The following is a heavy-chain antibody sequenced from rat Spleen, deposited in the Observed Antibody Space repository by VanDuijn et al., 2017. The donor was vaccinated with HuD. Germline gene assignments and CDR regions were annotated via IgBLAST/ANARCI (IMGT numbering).Heavy chain of an antibody. CDR2: ISPDGGNT. D-gene: IGHD1-5*01. CDR3: ARHAQYRYNPDY. V-gene: IGHV5-58*01. J-gene: IGHJ2*01. CDR1: GFTFSSYW. Sequence: EVQLVETGGGLVHPGESLKLSCVASGFTFSSYWMFWIRQAPGEGLECLSFISPDGGNTYYRDSVKGRFTITRDNAKNTQYLQMDSLRSEDTATYYCARHAQYRYNPDYWGQGVMVTVSS.